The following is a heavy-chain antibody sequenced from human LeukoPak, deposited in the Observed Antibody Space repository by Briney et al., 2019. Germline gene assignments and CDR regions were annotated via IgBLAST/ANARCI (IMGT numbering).Heavy chain of an antibody. CDR3: AAGGLDQTRAEYFQH. CDR2: IIPILGIA. CDR1: GVTFGSYA. D-gene: IGHD3/OR15-3a*01. V-gene: IGHV1-69*04. J-gene: IGHJ1*01. Sequence: SVKVSCKASGVTFGSYAISWVRQAPGQGLEWMGRIIPILGIANYAQKFQGRVTITADKSTSTAYMELSSLRSEDTAVYYCAAGGLDQTRAEYFQHWGQGTLVTVSS.